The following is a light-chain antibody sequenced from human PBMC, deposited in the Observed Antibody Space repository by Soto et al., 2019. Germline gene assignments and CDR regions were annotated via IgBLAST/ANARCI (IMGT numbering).Light chain of an antibody. CDR3: QQYNNWPPFT. Sequence: EIVMTQSPATLSVSPGERVTLSCRASQSVSRSLAWYQQKPGQAPRLLNYGASTRATGIPARFSGSGSGTEFTLTISSLQSEDFAVYYCQQYNNWPPFTFGPGTKVDIK. J-gene: IGKJ3*01. CDR2: GAS. CDR1: QSVSRS. V-gene: IGKV3-15*01.